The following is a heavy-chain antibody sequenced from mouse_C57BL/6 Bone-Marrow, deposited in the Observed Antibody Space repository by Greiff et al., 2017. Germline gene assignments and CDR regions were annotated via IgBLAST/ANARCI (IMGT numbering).Heavy chain of an antibody. CDR3: ANQGDY. Sequence: VQLQESGPGLVKPSQSLSLTCSVPGYSITSGYYWNWIRQFPGNKLEWMGYISYDGSNNYNPSLKNRISITRDTSQNQFFLKLNSVTTEDTATYYCANQGDYWGQGTTLTGSS. V-gene: IGHV3-6*01. J-gene: IGHJ2*01. CDR1: GYSITSGYY. CDR2: ISYDGSN.